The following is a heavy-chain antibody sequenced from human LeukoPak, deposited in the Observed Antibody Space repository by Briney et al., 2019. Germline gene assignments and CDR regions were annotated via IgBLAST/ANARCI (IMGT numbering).Heavy chain of an antibody. CDR2: IYYSGST. J-gene: IGHJ4*02. CDR1: GGSISSYY. D-gene: IGHD3/OR15-3a*01. V-gene: IGHV4-59*01. Sequence: SETLSLTCTVSGGSISSYYWSWIRQPPGKGLEWIGYIYYSGSTYYNPSLKSRVTISVDTSKNQFSLKLSSVTAADTAVYYCGRVNSGGTGYWGQGTLVTVSS. CDR3: GRVNSGGTGY.